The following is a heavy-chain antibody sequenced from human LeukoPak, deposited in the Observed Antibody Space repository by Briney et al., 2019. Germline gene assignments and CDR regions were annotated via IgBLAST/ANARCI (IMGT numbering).Heavy chain of an antibody. D-gene: IGHD5-18*01. CDR3: ARDGGGYSYGVDY. V-gene: IGHV3-30-3*01. Sequence: GGSLRLSCAASGFTFSSCAMHWVRQAPGKGLEWVAVISYDGSNKYYADSVKGRFTISRDNSKNTLYLQMNSLRAEDTAVYYCARDGGGYSYGVDYWGQGTLVTVSS. J-gene: IGHJ4*02. CDR2: ISYDGSNK. CDR1: GFTFSSCA.